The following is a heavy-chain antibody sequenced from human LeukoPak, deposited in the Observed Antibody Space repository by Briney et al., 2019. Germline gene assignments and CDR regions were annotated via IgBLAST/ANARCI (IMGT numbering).Heavy chain of an antibody. CDR2: INHSGST. J-gene: IGHJ4*02. CDR1: GGSFSGYY. V-gene: IGHV4-34*01. CDR3: ARDTNYYDSSAHFDY. D-gene: IGHD3-22*01. Sequence: SETLSLTCAVYGGSFSGYYWSWIRQPPGKGLEWIGEINHSGSTNYNPSLKSRVTISVDTSKNQFSLKLSSVTAADTAVYYCARDTNYYDSSAHFDYWGQGTLVTVSS.